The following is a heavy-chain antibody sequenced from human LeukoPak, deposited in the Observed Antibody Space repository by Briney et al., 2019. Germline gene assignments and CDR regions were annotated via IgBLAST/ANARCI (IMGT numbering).Heavy chain of an antibody. V-gene: IGHV4-38-2*02. CDR2: IYHSGST. CDR1: DDSISSGFY. CDR3: ASCITVAGNYFDY. D-gene: IGHD6-19*01. J-gene: IGHJ4*02. Sequence: SETLSLTCTVSDDSISSGFYWGWIRQPPGKGLEWIGSIYHSGSTYYNPSLKSRVTISVDTSKNQFSLRLSSVTAADTAVYYCASCITVAGNYFDYWGQGTLVTVSS.